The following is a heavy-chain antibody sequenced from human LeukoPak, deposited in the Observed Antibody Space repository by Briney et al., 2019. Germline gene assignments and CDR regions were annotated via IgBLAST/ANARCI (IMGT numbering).Heavy chain of an antibody. V-gene: IGHV4-39*01. CDR2: IYYSGST. Sequence: SETLSLTCTVSGGSISSSSYYWGWIRQPPGKGLEWIGSIYYSGSTYYNPSLKSRVTISVDTSKNQFSLKLSSVTAADTAVYYCARHVGNYYDSSGYYYGRNEYFQHWGQGTLVTVSS. D-gene: IGHD3-22*01. CDR3: ARHVGNYYDSSGYYYGRNEYFQH. J-gene: IGHJ1*01. CDR1: GGSISSSSYY.